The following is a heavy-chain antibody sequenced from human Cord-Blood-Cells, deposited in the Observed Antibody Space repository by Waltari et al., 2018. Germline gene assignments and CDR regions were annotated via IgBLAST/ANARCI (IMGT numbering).Heavy chain of an antibody. J-gene: IGHJ4*02. Sequence: EVQLVESGGGLVKPGGSLRPSCAASGFTFSSYSMNWVRQAPGKGLEWVSSISSSSSYIYYADSVKGRFTISRDNAKNSLYLQMNSLRAEDTAVYYCARDSGYYYFDYWGQGTLVTVSS. V-gene: IGHV3-21*01. CDR1: GFTFSSYS. D-gene: IGHD3-22*01. CDR3: ARDSGYYYFDY. CDR2: ISSSSSYI.